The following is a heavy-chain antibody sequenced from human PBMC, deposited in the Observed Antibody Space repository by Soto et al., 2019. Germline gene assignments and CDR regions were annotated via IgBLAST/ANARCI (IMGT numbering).Heavy chain of an antibody. CDR1: GGSISSSNW. CDR2: VYHSGST. Sequence: QVQLQESGPGLVKPSGTLSLTCAVSGGSISSSNWWSWVRQPPGKGLEWIGEVYHSGSTNYNPSLKSRCTISVDKATNQFALKLSSVTAAATAVYYCARVSGSYCYGMDVWAQETPVTVSS. J-gene: IGHJ6*02. D-gene: IGHD1-26*01. V-gene: IGHV4-4*02. CDR3: ARVSGSYCYGMDV.